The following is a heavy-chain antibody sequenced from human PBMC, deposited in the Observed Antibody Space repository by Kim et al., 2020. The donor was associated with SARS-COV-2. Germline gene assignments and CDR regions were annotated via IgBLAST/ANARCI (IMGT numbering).Heavy chain of an antibody. D-gene: IGHD3-16*02. CDR3: ARDYDYVWGSYHQFDY. CDR1: GGSISSSSYY. Sequence: SETLSLTCTVSGGSISSSSYYWGWIRQPPGKGLEWIGSIYYSGSTYYNPSLKSRVTISVDTSKNQFSLKLSSVTAADTAVYYCARDYDYVWGSYHQFDYWGQGTLVTVSS. J-gene: IGHJ4*02. CDR2: IYYSGST. V-gene: IGHV4-39*07.